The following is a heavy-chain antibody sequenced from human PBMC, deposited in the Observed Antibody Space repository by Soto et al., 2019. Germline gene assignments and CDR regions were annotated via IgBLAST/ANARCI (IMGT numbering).Heavy chain of an antibody. CDR2: IKQDGSEK. CDR3: ARDWLRWLQTYCMDV. Sequence: PGGSLILSCAASGFTFSSYWMSWVRQAPGKGLEWVANIKQDGSEKYYVDSVKGRFTISRDNAKNSLYLQMNSLRAEDTAVYYCARDWLRWLQTYCMDVWGQGTTVTVSS. D-gene: IGHD5-12*01. CDR1: GFTFSSYW. V-gene: IGHV3-7*05. J-gene: IGHJ6*02.